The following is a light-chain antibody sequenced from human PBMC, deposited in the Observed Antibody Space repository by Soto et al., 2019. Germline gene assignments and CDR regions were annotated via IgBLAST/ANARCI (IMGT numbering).Light chain of an antibody. CDR1: QGISNS. Sequence: DIQMTQSPSSLSASLGDTVTISCRASQGISNSLAWFQQKPGRVPQFLIYAASTLQPGVPPRFSGSGSGTDFTLTISSLQPEDVATYYCQHYNSAPLTFGPGTRVDLK. V-gene: IGKV1-27*01. CDR2: AAS. CDR3: QHYNSAPLT. J-gene: IGKJ3*01.